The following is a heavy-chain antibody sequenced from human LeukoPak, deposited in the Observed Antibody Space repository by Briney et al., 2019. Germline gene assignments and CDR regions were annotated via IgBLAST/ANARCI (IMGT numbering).Heavy chain of an antibody. Sequence: GGSLRLSCAASGFTFSSYEMNWVRQAPGKGLEWVSYISSSSSTIYYADSVKGRFTISRDNAKNSLYLQMNSLRAEDTAVYYCARGDSSSWYYYYMDVWGKGTTVTVSS. D-gene: IGHD6-13*01. V-gene: IGHV3-48*01. CDR1: GFTFSSYE. J-gene: IGHJ6*03. CDR3: ARGDSSSWYYYYMDV. CDR2: ISSSSSTI.